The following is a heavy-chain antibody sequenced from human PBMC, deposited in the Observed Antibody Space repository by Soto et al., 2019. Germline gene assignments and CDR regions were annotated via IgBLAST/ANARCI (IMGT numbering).Heavy chain of an antibody. CDR1: GGSFSGYY. J-gene: IGHJ4*02. Sequence: QVQLQQWGAGLLKPSETLSLTCAVYGGSFSGYYWSWIRQPPGKGLEWIGEINHSGSTNYNPSLTRRVTISVGTSKNQFSLKLSSVTAADTAVYSCARGVGIAVAGITNYWGQGTLVTVSS. CDR3: ARGVGIAVAGITNY. D-gene: IGHD6-19*01. V-gene: IGHV4-34*01. CDR2: INHSGST.